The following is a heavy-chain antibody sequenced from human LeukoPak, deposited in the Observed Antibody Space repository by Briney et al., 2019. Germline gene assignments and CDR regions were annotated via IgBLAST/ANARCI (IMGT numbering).Heavy chain of an antibody. CDR1: GYTFTSYA. CDR3: ASELLPKRQWLDPLDYYYGMDV. V-gene: IGHV1-3*01. Sequence: ASVKVSCKASGYTFTSYAMHWVRQAPGQRLEWMGWINAGNGNTKYSQKFQGRVTITRDTSASTAYMELSSLRSEDTAAYYCASELLPKRQWLDPLDYYYGMDVWGQGTTVTVSS. J-gene: IGHJ6*02. D-gene: IGHD6-19*01. CDR2: INAGNGNT.